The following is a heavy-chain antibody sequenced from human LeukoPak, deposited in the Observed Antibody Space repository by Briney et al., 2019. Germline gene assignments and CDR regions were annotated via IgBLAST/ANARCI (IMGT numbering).Heavy chain of an antibody. CDR2: IYYSGST. D-gene: IGHD1-14*01. V-gene: IGHV4-39*07. CDR3: PRVPARGHHPKNDAFDI. Sequence: SETLSLTCTVSGVPIRSSSYYWGGSRQRPGRGGEGIVRIYYSGSTYYNPSLTSPVTISVDPSKNQFSLTLSSVTAADTAVYYCPRVPARGHHPKNDAFDIWGQGTMVTVSS. J-gene: IGHJ3*02. CDR1: GVPIRSSSYY.